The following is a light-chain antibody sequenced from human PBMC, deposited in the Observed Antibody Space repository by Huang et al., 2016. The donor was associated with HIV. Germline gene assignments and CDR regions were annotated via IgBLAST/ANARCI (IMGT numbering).Light chain of an antibody. J-gene: IGKJ1*01. V-gene: IGKV4-1*01. Sequence: DIVLTQSPHSLAVSLGERATINCKSSQSLLYMSNNKNHLVWYQQKPGQPPKLLMYWASTRESGVPDRFRASGSGTDFTLTISSLQAEDVAVYYCQQYYTVPWTFGQGTKVEI. CDR1: QSLLYMSNNKNH. CDR3: QQYYTVPWT. CDR2: WAS.